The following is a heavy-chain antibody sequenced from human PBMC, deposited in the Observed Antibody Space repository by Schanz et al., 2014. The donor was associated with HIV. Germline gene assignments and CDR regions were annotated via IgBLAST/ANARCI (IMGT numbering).Heavy chain of an antibody. CDR1: GFNFNNYA. CDR3: ARALGRFRLYHLDY. D-gene: IGHD3-16*01. Sequence: EVQVVESGGGLEQPGGSLRLSCAASGFNFNNYAMTWVRQAPGKGLEWVSSISESGGRTYYADSVKGRFTISRDNSKNTLFLQMNSLRAEDTAVYYCARALGRFRLYHLDYWGQGTLVTVSS. V-gene: IGHV3-23*04. CDR2: ISESGGRT. J-gene: IGHJ4*02.